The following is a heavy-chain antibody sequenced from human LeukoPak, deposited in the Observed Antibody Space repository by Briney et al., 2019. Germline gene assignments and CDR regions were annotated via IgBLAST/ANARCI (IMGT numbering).Heavy chain of an antibody. Sequence: GGSLRLSCAASGFTVSSYYMSWVRQAPGKGLEWVSIIYSGGSTHYADSVKGRFTISRDNSKDTLYLQMNSLRAEDTAVYYCARQIAYYYDSSGYYTTDYWGQGTLVTVSS. CDR3: ARQIAYYYDSSGYYTTDY. V-gene: IGHV3-66*04. CDR2: IYSGGST. CDR1: GFTVSSYY. D-gene: IGHD3-22*01. J-gene: IGHJ4*02.